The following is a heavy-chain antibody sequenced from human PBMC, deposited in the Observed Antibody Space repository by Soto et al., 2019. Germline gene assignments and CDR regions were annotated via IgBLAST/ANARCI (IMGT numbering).Heavy chain of an antibody. D-gene: IGHD2-2*01. CDR2: IIPIFGTA. V-gene: IGHV1-69*13. J-gene: IGHJ6*02. Sequence: SVKVSCKASGGTFSSYAISWVRQAPGQELEWMGGIIPIFGTANYAQKFQGRVTITADESTSTAYMELSSPRSEDTAVYYCAQCSSTSCYVHYYYGMDVWGQGTTVTVSS. CDR3: AQCSSTSCYVHYYYGMDV. CDR1: GGTFSSYA.